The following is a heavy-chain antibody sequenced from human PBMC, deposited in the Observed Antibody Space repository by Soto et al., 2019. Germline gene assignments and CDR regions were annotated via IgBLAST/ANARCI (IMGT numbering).Heavy chain of an antibody. D-gene: IGHD2-2*01. CDR1: GFTFISYV. CDR3: ARDQIGYARFDY. Sequence: PVGSLRLSCAASGFTFISYVINWVRQAPEKGLEWVSAINGGGTAYYTNSVKGRFTISRDNSKNTVYLEMNSLTAEDTAIYYCARDQIGYARFDYWGQGAQVTVSS. J-gene: IGHJ4*02. CDR2: INGGGTA. V-gene: IGHV3-23*01.